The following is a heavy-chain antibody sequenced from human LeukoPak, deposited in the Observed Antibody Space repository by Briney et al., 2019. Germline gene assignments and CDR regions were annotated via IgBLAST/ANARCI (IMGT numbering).Heavy chain of an antibody. CDR3: SRDATYFYDRSGYYYPHDAFDI. CDR2: IYYTGAT. J-gene: IGHJ3*02. Sequence: PSETLSLTCTVSGGSITSDSYYWSWIRQHPGKGLEWIGYIYYTGATDYSPSLKSRVIISLDTSKNQFSLNLSSVTAADTAVYYCSRDATYFYDRSGYYYPHDAFDIWGQGTMVTVSS. V-gene: IGHV4-31*03. D-gene: IGHD3-22*01. CDR1: GGSITSDSYY.